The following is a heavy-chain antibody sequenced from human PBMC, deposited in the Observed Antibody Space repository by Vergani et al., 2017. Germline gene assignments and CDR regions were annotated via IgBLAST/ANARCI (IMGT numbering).Heavy chain of an antibody. Sequence: EVQLVESGGGLVQPGGSLRLSCAASGFTVSSNYMSWVRQAPGKGLEWVSVIYSGGSTYSADSVKGRFTISRHNSKNTPYLQMNSLRAEDTAVYYCARDRGGYCSGGSCYGYYYYMDVWGKGTTVTVSS. D-gene: IGHD2-15*01. CDR1: GFTVSSNY. CDR3: ARDRGGYCSGGSCYGYYYYMDV. CDR2: IYSGGST. J-gene: IGHJ6*03. V-gene: IGHV3-53*04.